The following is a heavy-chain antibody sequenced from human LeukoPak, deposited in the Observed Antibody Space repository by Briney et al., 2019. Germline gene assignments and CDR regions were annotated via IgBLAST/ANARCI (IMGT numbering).Heavy chain of an antibody. V-gene: IGHV1-2*02. D-gene: IGHD2-8*01. J-gene: IGHJ3*02. CDR3: ARRYCPNGVCYHDRGAFDI. CDR2: INPNSGGT. Sequence: ASVKVSCKAFGYTFTGYWMHWVRQAPGQGPEWMGWINPNSGGTNYAQKFQGRVTLTADKSTSTAYMELSSLRSEDTAVYYCARRYCPNGVCYHDRGAFDIWGQGTMVTVSS. CDR1: GYTFTGYW.